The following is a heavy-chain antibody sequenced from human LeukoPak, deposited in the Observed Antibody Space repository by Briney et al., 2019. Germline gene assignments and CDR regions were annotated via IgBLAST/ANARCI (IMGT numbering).Heavy chain of an antibody. CDR3: AELGITMIGGV. V-gene: IGHV3-48*03. CDR2: ISSSGSTI. D-gene: IGHD3-10*02. Sequence: GGSLRLSCAASGFTFSSYEMNWVRQAPGQGLELVSYISSSGSTIYYADSVKGRFTISRDNAKNSLYLQMNSLRAEDTAVYYCAELGITMIGGVWGKGTTVTISS. CDR1: GFTFSSYE. J-gene: IGHJ6*04.